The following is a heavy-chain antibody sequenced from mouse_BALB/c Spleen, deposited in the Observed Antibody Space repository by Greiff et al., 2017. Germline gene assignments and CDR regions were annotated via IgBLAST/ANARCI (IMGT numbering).Heavy chain of an antibody. CDR2: IRSKSNNYAT. CDR3: VRRGYYGSYAMDY. Sequence: DVQLQESGGGLVQPKGSLKLSCAASGFTFNTYAMNWVRQAPGKGLEWVARIRSKSNNYATYYADSVKDRFTISRDDSQSMLYLQMNNLKTEDTAMYYCVRRGYYGSYAMDYWGQGTSVTVSS. CDR1: GFTFNTYA. D-gene: IGHD1-1*01. V-gene: IGHV10-1*02. J-gene: IGHJ4*01.